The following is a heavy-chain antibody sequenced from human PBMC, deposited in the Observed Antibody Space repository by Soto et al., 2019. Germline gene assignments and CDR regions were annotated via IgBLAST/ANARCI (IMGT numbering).Heavy chain of an antibody. D-gene: IGHD6-25*01. CDR3: ARDKMSAADY. V-gene: IGHV3-74*03. Sequence: PGGSLRLSCAASGFTFSSYGMHWVRQAPGKGLVWVSRINSNGSFTQYADSVRGRFTISRDNAKNTLYLQLNSLRAEDTAVYYCARDKMSAADYWGQGTLVTASS. CDR1: GFTFSSYG. CDR2: INSNGSFT. J-gene: IGHJ4*02.